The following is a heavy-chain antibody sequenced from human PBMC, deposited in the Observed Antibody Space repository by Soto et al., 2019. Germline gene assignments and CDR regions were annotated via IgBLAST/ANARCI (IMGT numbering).Heavy chain of an antibody. J-gene: IGHJ5*02. CDR2: IYWNDDK. Sequence: QITLKESGPTLVKPTQTLTLTCTFSGFSLSTSGVGVGWIRQPPGKALEWLALIYWNDDKRYSPSLKSRLTTAKTPSKTRVALKMTTMNLVNTATYYCANTSRLVPNCSAPWGRGTLVTVSS. V-gene: IGHV2-5*01. CDR3: ANTSRLVPNCSAP. CDR1: GFSLSTSGVG. D-gene: IGHD6-6*01.